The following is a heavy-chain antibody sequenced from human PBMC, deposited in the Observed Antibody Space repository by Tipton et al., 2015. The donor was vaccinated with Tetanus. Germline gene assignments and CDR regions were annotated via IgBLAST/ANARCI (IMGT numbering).Heavy chain of an antibody. CDR2: TWYDGRNI. CDR3: AISDVAVADTN. D-gene: IGHD6-19*01. J-gene: IGHJ4*02. CDR1: GIDFNRYG. V-gene: IGHV3-33*01. Sequence: SLRLSCAASGIDFNRYGMHWVRQAPGKGLEWLAVTWYDGRNIYVADSVKGRFTISGDTSKNTLYLQMNSLRAEDTAIYYCAISDVAVADTNWGQGTLVTVSS.